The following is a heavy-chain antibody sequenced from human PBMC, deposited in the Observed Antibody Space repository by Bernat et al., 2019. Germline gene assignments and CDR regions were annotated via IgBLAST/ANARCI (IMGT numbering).Heavy chain of an antibody. V-gene: IGHV3-48*02. J-gene: IGHJ6*03. CDR3: ARKHTVTTIYYYYYMDV. CDR2: ISSSSSTI. Sequence: EVQLVESGGGLVQPGGSLRLSCAASGISLSSYSMNWVRQAPGKGLEWVSYISSSSSTIYYADSVKGRFTISRDNAKNSLYLQMNSLRDEDTAVYYCARKHTVTTIYYYYYMDVWGKGTTVTVSS. CDR1: GISLSSYS. D-gene: IGHD4-11*01.